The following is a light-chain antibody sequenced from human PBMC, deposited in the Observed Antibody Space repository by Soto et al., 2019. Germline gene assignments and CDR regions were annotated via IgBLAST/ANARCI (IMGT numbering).Light chain of an antibody. CDR3: SSYTSSSTLGV. CDR1: SSDVGGYDY. CDR2: EVT. J-gene: IGLJ3*02. Sequence: QSVLTQPASVSGSPGQSITISCTGTSSDVGGYDYVSWYQQHPGKAPKLILYEVTNRPSGISNRFSGAKSGNTASLAISGLQADDEGDYYCSSYTSSSTLGVFGGGTKLTVL. V-gene: IGLV2-14*03.